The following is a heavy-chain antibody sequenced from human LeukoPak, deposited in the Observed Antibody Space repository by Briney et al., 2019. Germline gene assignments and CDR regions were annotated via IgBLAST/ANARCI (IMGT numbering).Heavy chain of an antibody. J-gene: IGHJ6*02. CDR3: AKDSYGDPYYYGMDV. Sequence: GGSLRLSCAASGFTFSNAWMSWVRQAPGKGLEWVGRIKSKTDGGTTDYAAPVKGRFTISRDNSKNTVYLQMNSLRAEDTAVYYCAKDSYGDPYYYGMDVWGQGTTVTVSS. V-gene: IGHV3-15*01. CDR2: IKSKTDGGTT. D-gene: IGHD4-17*01. CDR1: GFTFSNAW.